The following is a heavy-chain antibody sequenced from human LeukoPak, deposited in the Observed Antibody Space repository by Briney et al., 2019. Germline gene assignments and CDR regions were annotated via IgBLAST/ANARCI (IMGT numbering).Heavy chain of an antibody. V-gene: IGHV3-11*03. Sequence: GGSLRLSCVASGLIFSDYYMSWIRQAPGKGLEWVSYISNDNGDKYYVDSVRGRVTISRDNAKKSMYLQMRGLRVEDEAVYYCARRDWVSGAVRAFDMWGQGTMVSVSS. J-gene: IGHJ3*02. D-gene: IGHD3-3*01. CDR3: ARRDWVSGAVRAFDM. CDR2: ISNDNGDK. CDR1: GLIFSDYY.